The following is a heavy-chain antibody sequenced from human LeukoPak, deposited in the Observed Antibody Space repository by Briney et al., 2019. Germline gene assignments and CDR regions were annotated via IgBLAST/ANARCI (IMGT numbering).Heavy chain of an antibody. J-gene: IGHJ4*02. D-gene: IGHD1-26*01. CDR2: INSDVSTT. Sequence: GGSLRLSCAASGFTFKSYWMHWVRQAPGKGLVWVSRINSDVSTTSYADSVKGRFTISRDNAKNTLYLQMNSLRAEDTAVYYCARRGATTGAFDYWGQGTLVTVSS. V-gene: IGHV3-74*01. CDR1: GFTFKSYW. CDR3: ARRGATTGAFDY.